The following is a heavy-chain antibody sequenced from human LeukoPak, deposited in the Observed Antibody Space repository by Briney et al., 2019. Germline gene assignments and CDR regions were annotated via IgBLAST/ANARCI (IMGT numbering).Heavy chain of an antibody. J-gene: IGHJ4*02. D-gene: IGHD2-2*02. Sequence: GSSVKVSCKASGGTFSSYAISWVRQAPGQGLEWMGGIIPIFGTANYAQKFQGRVTITADESTSTAYMELSSLRSEDTAVYYCAAQGYCSSTSCYTVMDYWGQGTLVTVSS. V-gene: IGHV1-69*01. CDR3: AAQGYCSSTSCYTVMDY. CDR2: IIPIFGTA. CDR1: GGTFSSYA.